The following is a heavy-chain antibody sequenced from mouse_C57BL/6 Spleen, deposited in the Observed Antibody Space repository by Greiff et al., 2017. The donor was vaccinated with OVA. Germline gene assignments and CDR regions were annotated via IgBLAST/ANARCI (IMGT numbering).Heavy chain of an antibody. Sequence: QVQLKQSGPELVKPGASVKISCKASGYAFSSSWMNWVKQRPGKGLEWIGRIYPGDGDTNYNGKFKGKATLTADKSSSTAYMQLSSLTSEDSAVYFCARPTRAWFAYWGQGTLVTVSA. CDR1: GYAFSSSW. CDR3: ARPTRAWFAY. J-gene: IGHJ3*01. V-gene: IGHV1-82*01. D-gene: IGHD3-1*01. CDR2: IYPGDGDT.